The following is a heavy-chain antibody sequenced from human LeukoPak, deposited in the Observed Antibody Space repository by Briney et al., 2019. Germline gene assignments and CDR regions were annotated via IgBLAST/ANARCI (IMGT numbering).Heavy chain of an antibody. V-gene: IGHV4-39*07. D-gene: IGHD3-10*01. Sequence: SETLSLTCTVSGGSISSSSYCWGWIRQPPGKGLEWIGSIYYSGSTYYNPSLKSRVTISVDTSKNQFSLKLSSVTAADTAVYYCARGLGFGADYYMDVWGKGTTVTVSS. J-gene: IGHJ6*03. CDR1: GGSISSSSYC. CDR3: ARGLGFGADYYMDV. CDR2: IYYSGST.